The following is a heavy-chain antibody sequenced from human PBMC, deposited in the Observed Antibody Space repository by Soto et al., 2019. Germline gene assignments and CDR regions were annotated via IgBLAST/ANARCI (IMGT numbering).Heavy chain of an antibody. Sequence: SCPTLVNPTHTLTLTCTVAGFARSTSGMCVGWIRRPPGKAREWLALIEWEDDKYYSTSLTTRLTISEDTCKNQVVLTMTNIDTVDKYSDYYTAYTCDSSSSPMSDYWGQGTLVTVSS. CDR1: GFARSTSGMC. CDR3: TAYTCDSSSSPMSDY. D-gene: IGHD3-22*01. J-gene: IGHJ4*02. V-gene: IGHV2-70*01. CDR2: IEWEDDK.